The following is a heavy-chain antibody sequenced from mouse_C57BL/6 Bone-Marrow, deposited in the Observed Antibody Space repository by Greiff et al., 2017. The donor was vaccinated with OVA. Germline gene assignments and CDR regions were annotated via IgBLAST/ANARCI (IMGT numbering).Heavy chain of an antibody. V-gene: IGHV1-15*01. J-gene: IGHJ3*01. D-gene: IGHD2-10*02. Sequence: QVQLQQSGAELVRPGASVTLSCKASGYTFTDYEMHWVKQTPVHGLEWIGAIDPETGGTAYNQKFKGKAILTADKSSSTAYMELRSLTSEDSAVYYCTGYGNYAYWGQGTLVTVSA. CDR2: IDPETGGT. CDR3: TGYGNYAY. CDR1: GYTFTDYE.